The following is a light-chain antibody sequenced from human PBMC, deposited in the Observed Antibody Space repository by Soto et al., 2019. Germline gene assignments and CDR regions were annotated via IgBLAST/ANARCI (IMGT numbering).Light chain of an antibody. V-gene: IGKV3-20*01. Sequence: EIVLTQSPGTLSLSPGERATLSCRASQSVSSSYLAWYQQKPGQAPRLLIYGASSRATGIPDRFSGSGSGTDFTLTISRLEREDCAVYYCQQYGRSGYTFGQGTKLEVK. CDR2: GAS. CDR1: QSVSSSY. CDR3: QQYGRSGYT. J-gene: IGKJ2*01.